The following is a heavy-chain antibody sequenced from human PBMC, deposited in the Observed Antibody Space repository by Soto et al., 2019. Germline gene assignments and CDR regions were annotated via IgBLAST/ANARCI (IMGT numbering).Heavy chain of an antibody. V-gene: IGHV1-2*04. CDR2: INPNNGGT. CDR1: GYSFTGNS. J-gene: IGHJ4*01. Sequence: QVHLVQSGAEVKKPGASVRVSCKASGYSFTGNSMHWVRQAPGQGLEWMGWINPNNGGTNYAQRFRGWVTMTRDTSVXTAYXXXXXXXXXXTXVXXXXIQRXGVVYWGXXXLXTVSS. D-gene: IGHD3-10*01. CDR3: XIQRXGVVY.